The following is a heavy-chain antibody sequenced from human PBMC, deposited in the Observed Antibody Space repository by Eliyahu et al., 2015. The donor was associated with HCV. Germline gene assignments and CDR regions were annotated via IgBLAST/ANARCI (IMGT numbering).Heavy chain of an antibody. J-gene: IGHJ4*02. CDR3: AKDRGEVRFLELLSDFDY. CDR1: GFTFSSYA. Sequence: EVQLVESGGGLVQPGGSLRLSCAASGFTFSSYAMSWVRQAPGKGVEWVSAISGSGGSTYYADSVKGRFTVSRDNSKSTLNLQMNSLRAEDTAVYYCAKDRGEVRFLELLSDFDYWGQGTLVTVSS. D-gene: IGHD3-3*01. CDR2: ISGSGGST. V-gene: IGHV3-23*04.